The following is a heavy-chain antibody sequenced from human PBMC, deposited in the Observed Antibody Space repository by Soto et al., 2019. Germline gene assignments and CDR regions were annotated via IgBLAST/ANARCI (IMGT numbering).Heavy chain of an antibody. CDR1: RGSVSSGSYY. J-gene: IGHJ6*04. D-gene: IGHD6-19*01. CDR2: MYYSGST. V-gene: IGHV4-61*01. CDR3: ARDKAIAVAGAYYYYYGMDV. Sequence: PWETLSRTCTVSRGSVSSGSYYWSRIRQPPGKGLERIGYMYYSGSTNYNPSLKSRVTISVDTSKHQCCLKLSSVTAADTAVYYCARDKAIAVAGAYYYYYGMDVWGKGTTVTVSS.